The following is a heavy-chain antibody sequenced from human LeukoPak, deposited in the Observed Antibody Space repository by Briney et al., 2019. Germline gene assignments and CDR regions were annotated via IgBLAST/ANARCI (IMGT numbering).Heavy chain of an antibody. CDR2: INHSGST. Sequence: PSETLSLTCAVYGGSFSGYYWSWIRQPPGKGLEWIGEINHSGSTNYNPSLKSRVTISVDTSKNQFSLKLSSVTAADTAVYYCARQGLRVTTLMGWFDPWGQGTLVTVSS. CDR1: GGSFSGYY. V-gene: IGHV4-34*01. J-gene: IGHJ5*02. D-gene: IGHD4-17*01. CDR3: ARQGLRVTTLMGWFDP.